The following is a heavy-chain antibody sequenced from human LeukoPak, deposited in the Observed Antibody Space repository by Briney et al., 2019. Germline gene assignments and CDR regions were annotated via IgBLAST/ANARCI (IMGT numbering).Heavy chain of an antibody. CDR1: GYTFTGYY. CDR2: INPNSGGT. J-gene: IGHJ4*02. Sequence: ASVKVSCKASGYTFTGYYMHWVRLAPGQGLEWMGWINPNSGGTNYAQKFQGRVTMTRDTSISTAYMELSRLRSDDTAVYYCARVRPDMVRGVIIVRYYFDYWGQGTLVTVSS. D-gene: IGHD3-10*01. V-gene: IGHV1-2*02. CDR3: ARVRPDMVRGVIIVRYYFDY.